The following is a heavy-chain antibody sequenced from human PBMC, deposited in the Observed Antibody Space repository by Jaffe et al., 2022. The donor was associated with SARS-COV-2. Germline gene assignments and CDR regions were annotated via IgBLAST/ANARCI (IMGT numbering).Heavy chain of an antibody. CDR3: ARDPVLRGGRYFDL. J-gene: IGHJ2*01. V-gene: IGHV3-33*01. CDR1: GFTFSSYG. CDR2: IWYDGSNK. Sequence: QVQLVESGGGVVQPGRSLRLSCAASGFTFSSYGMHWVRQAPGKGLEWVAVIWYDGSNKYYADSVKGRFTISRDNSKNTLYLQMNSLRAEDTAVYYCARDPVLRGGRYFDLWGRGTLVTVSS. D-gene: IGHD2-8*01.